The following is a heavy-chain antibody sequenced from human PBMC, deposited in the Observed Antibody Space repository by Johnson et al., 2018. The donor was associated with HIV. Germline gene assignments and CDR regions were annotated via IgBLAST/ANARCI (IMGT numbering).Heavy chain of an antibody. Sequence: EVQLVESGGGVVRPGGSLRLSCAASGFTFSNAWMSWVRQGPGQGLEWVGRIKSKTEGGTTDYAAPVKGRFTISRDDSKNTLFLQMNSLKIEDTATYYCTTAGSSGSAHAFDIWGQGTRVTVSS. CDR2: IKSKTEGGTT. CDR3: TTAGSSGSAHAFDI. V-gene: IGHV3-15*01. D-gene: IGHD3-22*01. CDR1: GFTFSNAW. J-gene: IGHJ3*02.